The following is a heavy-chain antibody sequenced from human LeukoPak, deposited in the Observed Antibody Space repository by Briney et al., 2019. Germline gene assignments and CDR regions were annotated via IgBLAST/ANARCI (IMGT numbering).Heavy chain of an antibody. CDR3: PKAWSDSYYFDY. Sequence: GGSLRLSCAASGFTFSSYAMSWVRQAPGKGLESVSAIRVRDDSTYYADSVKGRFTISRDNSKTTLYLQMNSLRAADTSVSYCPKAWSDSYYFDYWGQGTLVTVSS. D-gene: IGHD3-3*01. CDR2: IRVRDDST. J-gene: IGHJ4*02. CDR1: GFTFSSYA. V-gene: IGHV3-23*01.